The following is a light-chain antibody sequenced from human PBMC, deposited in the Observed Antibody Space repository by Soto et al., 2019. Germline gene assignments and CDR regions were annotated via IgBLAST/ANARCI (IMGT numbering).Light chain of an antibody. CDR3: LQHNNWWT. Sequence: EIVLTPSPGTLSLSPVERATLSCRASQSIRSNYLAWYQQKPGQAPRLLIYGASSRATGVPVRFSGSGSGTEFTLTINSLQSEDFAVYYCLQHNNWWTFGQGTKVDI. CDR2: GAS. V-gene: IGKV3-15*01. J-gene: IGKJ1*01. CDR1: QSIRSN.